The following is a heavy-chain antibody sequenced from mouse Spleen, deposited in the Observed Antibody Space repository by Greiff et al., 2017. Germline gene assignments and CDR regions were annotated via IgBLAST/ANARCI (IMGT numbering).Heavy chain of an antibody. J-gene: IGHJ2*01. CDR1: GYTFTSYW. Sequence: QVQLQQSGAELAKPGASVKLSCKASGYTFTSYWMHWVKQRPGQGLEWIGYINPSSGYTKYNQKFKDKATLTADKSSSTAYMQLSSLTYEDSAVYYCARGIPTVGRYFDYWGQGTTLTVSS. D-gene: IGHD1-1*01. V-gene: IGHV1-7*01. CDR2: INPSSGYT. CDR3: ARGIPTVGRYFDY.